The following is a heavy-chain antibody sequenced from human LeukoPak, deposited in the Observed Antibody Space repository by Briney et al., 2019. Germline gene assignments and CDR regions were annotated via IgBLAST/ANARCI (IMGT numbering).Heavy chain of an antibody. V-gene: IGHV4-34*01. CDR1: GGSFSGYY. CDR2: INHSGST. D-gene: IGHD6-19*01. Sequence: SETLSLTCAVYGGSFSGYYWSWIRQPPGKGLEWIGEINHSGSTNYNPSLKSRVTISVDTSKNQFSLKLSSVTAADTAGYYCARGRYSSGWYADYFDYWGQGTLVTVSS. CDR3: ARGRYSSGWYADYFDY. J-gene: IGHJ4*02.